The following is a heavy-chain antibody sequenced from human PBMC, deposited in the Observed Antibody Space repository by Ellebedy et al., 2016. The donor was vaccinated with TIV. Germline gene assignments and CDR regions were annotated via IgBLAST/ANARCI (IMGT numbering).Heavy chain of an antibody. J-gene: IGHJ4*02. V-gene: IGHV3-23*01. Sequence: PGGSLRLSCAASGFTFSSYAMSWVRQAPGKGLEWVSAISGSGGSTYYADSVKGRFTISRDNSKNTLYLQMNSLRAEDTAVYYCAKIPDIVVVPAATPFDYWGQGTLVTVSS. CDR2: ISGSGGST. CDR1: GFTFSSYA. D-gene: IGHD2-2*01. CDR3: AKIPDIVVVPAATPFDY.